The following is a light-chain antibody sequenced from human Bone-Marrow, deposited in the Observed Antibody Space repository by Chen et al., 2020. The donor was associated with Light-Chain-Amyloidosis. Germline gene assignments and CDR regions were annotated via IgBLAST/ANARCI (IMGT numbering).Light chain of an antibody. Sequence: QSVVPPPASASGSARQSITISCTGTSRDVGSSEFVSWYQQHPGKAPQLIIFDVSNRPSGVSSRFSGSKAGNTASLFISGLQAEDEADYYCCSQTTYSTLKVFGGGTKLTVL. J-gene: IGLJ2*01. CDR3: CSQTTYSTLKV. V-gene: IGLV2-14*03. CDR1: SRDVGSSEF. CDR2: DVS.